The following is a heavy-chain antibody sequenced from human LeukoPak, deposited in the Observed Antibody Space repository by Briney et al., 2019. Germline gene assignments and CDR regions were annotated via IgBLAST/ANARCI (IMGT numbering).Heavy chain of an antibody. CDR3: AREWGIAVAVKGY. Sequence: ASVKVSCKASGYTFTGYYMHWVRQAPGQGLEWMGWINPNSGGTNYAQKFQGRVTMTRDTSISTAYMELSRLRSDDTAVYYCAREWGIAVAVKGYWGQGPLVTVSS. CDR1: GYTFTGYY. CDR2: INPNSGGT. J-gene: IGHJ4*02. V-gene: IGHV1-2*02. D-gene: IGHD6-19*01.